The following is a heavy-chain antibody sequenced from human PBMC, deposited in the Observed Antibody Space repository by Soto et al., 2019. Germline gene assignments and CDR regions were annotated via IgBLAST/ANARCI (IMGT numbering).Heavy chain of an antibody. D-gene: IGHD3-3*01. CDR3: ARDARFLVTGMDV. CDR1: GGSISSGGYY. V-gene: IGHV4-31*03. CDR2: IYYSGST. Sequence: QVQLQESGPGLVKPSQTLSLTCTVSGGSISSGGYYWSWIRQHPGKGLEWIGYIYYSGSTYYNPSLKSRVNISVDTSKNQFSLKLSYVTAADTAVYYCARDARFLVTGMDVWGQGTTVTVSS. J-gene: IGHJ6*02.